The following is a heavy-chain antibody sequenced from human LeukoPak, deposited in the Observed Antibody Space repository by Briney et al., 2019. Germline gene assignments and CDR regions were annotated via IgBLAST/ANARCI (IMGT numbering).Heavy chain of an antibody. D-gene: IGHD3-3*01. CDR1: GYTFTSYG. CDR2: ISAYNDNT. CDR3: ARGPLTYDVLWREDY. V-gene: IGHV1-18*01. J-gene: IGHJ4*02. Sequence: ASVKVSCKASGYTFTSYGISWVRQAPGQGLEWMGWISAYNDNTNYAENLQGRVTMTTDTSTSTAYMELRRLRSDDTAVYFCARGPLTYDVLWREDYWGQETRVTVSS.